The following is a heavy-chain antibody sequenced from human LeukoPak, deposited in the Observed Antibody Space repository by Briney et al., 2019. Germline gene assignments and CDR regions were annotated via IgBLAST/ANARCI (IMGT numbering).Heavy chain of an antibody. V-gene: IGHV3-33*06. J-gene: IGHJ4*02. Sequence: GGSLRLSCAASGFTFSSYGMHWVRQAPGKGLEWVAVIWYDGSNKYYADSVKGRFTISRDNSKNTLYLQMNSLRAEDTAVYYCAKGARYYDCSGYEYYFDYWGQGTLVTVSS. CDR3: AKGARYYDCSGYEYYFDY. D-gene: IGHD3-22*01. CDR2: IWYDGSNK. CDR1: GFTFSSYG.